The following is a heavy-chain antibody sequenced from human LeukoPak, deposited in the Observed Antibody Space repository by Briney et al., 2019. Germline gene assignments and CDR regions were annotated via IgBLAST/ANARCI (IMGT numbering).Heavy chain of an antibody. J-gene: IGHJ4*02. D-gene: IGHD5-18*01. V-gene: IGHV1-2*02. CDR2: INPNSGGT. CDR3: ARDPDQIIGYSYGSYFDY. CDR1: GYTFAGYY. Sequence: ASVKVSCKASGYTFAGYYMHWVRQAPGQGLEWMGWINPNSGGTNYAQKFQGRVTMTRDTSISTAYMELSRLRSDDTAVYYCARDPDQIIGYSYGSYFDYWGQGTLVTVSS.